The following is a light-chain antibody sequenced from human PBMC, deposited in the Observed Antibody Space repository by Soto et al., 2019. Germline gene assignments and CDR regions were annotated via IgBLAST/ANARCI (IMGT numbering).Light chain of an antibody. V-gene: IGKV1-39*01. Sequence: DIRMTQSPSSLSASVGDRVTITCRASQSISNYLNWYQQKPGQAPKLLIYTASYLQSGVSLRFSGRGSGTDFTLTISSLQPEDFATYFCQQSFSTPRTFGQGTKVEIK. J-gene: IGKJ1*01. CDR1: QSISNY. CDR3: QQSFSTPRT. CDR2: TAS.